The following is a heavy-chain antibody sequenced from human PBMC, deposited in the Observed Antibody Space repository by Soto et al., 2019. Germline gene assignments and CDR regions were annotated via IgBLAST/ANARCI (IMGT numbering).Heavy chain of an antibody. Sequence: SETLSLTCTVSRGSISSGGYYWSWIRQHPGKGLEWIGYIYYSGSTYYNQSLKSRVTISVDTSKNQFSLKLSSVTAADTAVYYCARVVRARAPDAFDIWGQGKMVTVSS. CDR2: IYYSGST. V-gene: IGHV4-31*03. CDR1: RGSISSGGYY. CDR3: ARVVRARAPDAFDI. J-gene: IGHJ3*02.